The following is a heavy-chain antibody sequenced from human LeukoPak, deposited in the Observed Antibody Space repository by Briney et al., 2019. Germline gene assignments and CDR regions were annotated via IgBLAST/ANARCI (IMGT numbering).Heavy chain of an antibody. J-gene: IGHJ4*02. V-gene: IGHV3-48*03. CDR3: AIDYYPQNY. Sequence: GGSRRLSCAVSGFIFSDFEMNWVRQAPGKGLEWVSYISSSGSTTMYADSAKGRFTVSRDNAKKTLYLQLNSVRVEDTAHYYCAIDYYPQNYWGQGIPVIVSS. CDR1: GFIFSDFE. D-gene: IGHD3-10*01. CDR2: ISSSGSTT.